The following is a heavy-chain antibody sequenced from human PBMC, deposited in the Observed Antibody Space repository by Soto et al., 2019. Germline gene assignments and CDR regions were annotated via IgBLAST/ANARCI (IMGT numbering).Heavy chain of an antibody. V-gene: IGHV3-30*18. CDR1: GFTFSSYG. CDR2: ISYDGSNK. Sequence: PGESLKISCAASGFTFSSYGMHWVRQAPGKGLEWVAVISYDGSNKYYADSVKGRFTISRDNSKNTLYLQMNSLRAEDTAVYYCAKEADYYYGMDVWGQGTTVTVSS. J-gene: IGHJ6*02. CDR3: AKEADYYYGMDV.